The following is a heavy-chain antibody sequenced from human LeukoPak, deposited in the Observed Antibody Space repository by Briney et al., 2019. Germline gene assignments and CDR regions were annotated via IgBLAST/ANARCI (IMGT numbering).Heavy chain of an antibody. CDR3: ARETDYYGSGSYYKGYNWFDP. V-gene: IGHV4-4*07. CDR2: IYTSGST. CDR1: GGSISSYH. Sequence: SETLSLTCTVSGGSISSYHWSWIRQPAGKGLEWIGRIYTSGSTNYNPSLKSRVTMSVDTSKNQFSLKLSSVTAADTAVYYCARETDYYGSGSYYKGYNWFDPWGQGTLVTVSS. D-gene: IGHD3-10*01. J-gene: IGHJ5*02.